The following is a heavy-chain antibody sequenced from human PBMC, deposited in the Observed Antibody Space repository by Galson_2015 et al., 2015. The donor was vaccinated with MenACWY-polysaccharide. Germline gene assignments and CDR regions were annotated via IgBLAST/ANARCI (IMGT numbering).Heavy chain of an antibody. J-gene: IGHJ4*02. CDR2: INQYGSEK. V-gene: IGHV3-7*01. CDR1: GFTFNDFW. CDR3: ARDGGRTIGTTQRGY. D-gene: IGHD1-1*01. Sequence: SLRLSCAASGFTFNDFWLSWVRQAPGKGLEWVANINQYGSEKYYVDSVKGRFTISGDNAKNSLYLQMNSLRAEDTAVYYCARDGGRTIGTTQRGYWGQGTLVTVSS.